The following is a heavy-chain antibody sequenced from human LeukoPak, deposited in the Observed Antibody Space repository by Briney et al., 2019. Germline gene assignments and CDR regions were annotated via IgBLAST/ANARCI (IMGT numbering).Heavy chain of an antibody. CDR2: INHSGST. V-gene: IGHV4-34*01. CDR3: ASLRSQGITGTTGDYYYYAMDV. CDR1: GGSFSGYY. Sequence: SETLSLTCAVYGGSFSGYYWSWIRQPPGKGLEWIGEINHSGSTNYNPSLKSRVTISVDTSKNQFSLKLSSVTAADTAVYYCASLRSQGITGTTGDYYYYAMDVWGRGTTVTVSS. D-gene: IGHD1-20*01. J-gene: IGHJ6*02.